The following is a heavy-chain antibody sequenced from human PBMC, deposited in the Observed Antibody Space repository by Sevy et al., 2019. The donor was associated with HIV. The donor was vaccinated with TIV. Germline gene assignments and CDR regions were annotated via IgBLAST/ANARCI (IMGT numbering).Heavy chain of an antibody. CDR3: ARNDYFGTGNLHWSFDL. Sequence: SETLSLTCTVSGYSISSGYYWGWIRQPPGKALEWIGSTYHSGSTYYNPSLESRVTISVDTSKNQFSVRLSSVTAADTAVYYCARNDYFGTGNLHWSFDLWGRGALVTVSS. CDR2: TYHSGST. J-gene: IGHJ2*01. V-gene: IGHV4-38-2*02. CDR1: GYSISSGYY. D-gene: IGHD3-10*01.